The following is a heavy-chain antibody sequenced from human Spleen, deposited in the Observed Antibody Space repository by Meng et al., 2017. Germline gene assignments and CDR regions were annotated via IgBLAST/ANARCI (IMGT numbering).Heavy chain of an antibody. J-gene: IGHJ5*02. D-gene: IGHD3-10*01. CDR2: ISGSGSRT. Sequence: GESLKISCAASRFTFSSYTMNWVRQAPGKGLEWVSTISGSGSRTYYGDSVEGRFTISRDNSKNTFYVQMNSLRAEDTAVYYCAKVTSGEWFDPWGQGILVTVSS. V-gene: IGHV3-23*01. CDR1: RFTFSSYT. CDR3: AKVTSGEWFDP.